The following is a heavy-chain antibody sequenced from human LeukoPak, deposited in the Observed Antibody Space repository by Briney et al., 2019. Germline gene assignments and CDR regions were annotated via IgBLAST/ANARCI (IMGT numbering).Heavy chain of an antibody. CDR2: IQYDGSYK. J-gene: IGHJ4*02. CDR3: AKAILGILTGWVY. CDR1: GFTFSSYG. Sequence: GGSLRLSCAASGFTFSSYGMHWVRQAPGKGLEWVTFIQYDGSYKDYADSVKGRFTISRDDSENTLYLQMNSLRAEDTAVYYCAKAILGILTGWVYWGQGTLVTVSS. D-gene: IGHD3-9*01. V-gene: IGHV3-30*02.